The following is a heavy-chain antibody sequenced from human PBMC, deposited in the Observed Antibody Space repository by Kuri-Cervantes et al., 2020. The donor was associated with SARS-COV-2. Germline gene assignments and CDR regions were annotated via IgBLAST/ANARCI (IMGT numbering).Heavy chain of an antibody. D-gene: IGHD6-13*01. J-gene: IGHJ4*02. V-gene: IGHV3-30*03. CDR2: ISHDGSNI. CDR3: ARDYSSSWYKTFDY. CDR1: GFTFSSYG. Sequence: LSLTCAASGFTFSSYGIHWVRQAPGRGLEWVAVISHDGSNIYYADSVKGRFTISRDNSHNTVYLHMNSLRAEDMAVYFSARDYSSSWYKTFDYWGQGTLVTVSS.